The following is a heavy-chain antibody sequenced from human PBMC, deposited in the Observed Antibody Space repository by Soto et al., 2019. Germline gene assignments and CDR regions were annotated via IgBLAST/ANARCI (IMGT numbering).Heavy chain of an antibody. J-gene: IGHJ6*03. CDR1: GFTFSSYS. V-gene: IGHV3-21*01. CDR2: ISSSSSYI. CDR3: ARDGGSGWTKDRYYYYYYYMDV. Sequence: GGSLRLSCAASGFTFSSYSMNWVRQAPGKGLEWVSSISSSSSYIYYADSVKGRFTISRDNAKNSLYLQMNSPRAEDTAVYYCARDGGSGWTKDRYYYYYYYMDVWGKGTTVTVSS. D-gene: IGHD6-19*01.